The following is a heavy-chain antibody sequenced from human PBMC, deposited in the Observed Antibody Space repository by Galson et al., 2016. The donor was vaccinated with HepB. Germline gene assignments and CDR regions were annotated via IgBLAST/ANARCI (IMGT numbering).Heavy chain of an antibody. CDR2: IIPTFDTP. Sequence: SVKVSCKASGGTFSSNSITWVRQAPGQGLEWLGGIIPTFDTPIYSQKFRGRVTITADKSTSTAFMELSSLRSEDTAVYYCAMGITMIRGVIISWFNPWGQGTLVTVSS. V-gene: IGHV1-69*06. CDR3: AMGITMIRGVIISWFNP. D-gene: IGHD3-10*01. J-gene: IGHJ5*02. CDR1: GGTFSSNS.